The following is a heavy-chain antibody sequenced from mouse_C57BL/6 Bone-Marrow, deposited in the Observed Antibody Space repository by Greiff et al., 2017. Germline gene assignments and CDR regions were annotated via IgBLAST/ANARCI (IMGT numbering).Heavy chain of an antibody. Sequence: QVQLQQPGAELVKPGASVKLSCKASGYTFTSYWMHWVKQRPGQGLEWIGMIHPNSGSTNYNEKFKSKATLTVDNASSTAYMQLISLASEDSAVYYCANRPFAYWGQGTLGTVSA. J-gene: IGHJ3*01. V-gene: IGHV1-64*01. CDR2: IHPNSGST. CDR1: GYTFTSYW. CDR3: ANRPFAY. D-gene: IGHD2-14*01.